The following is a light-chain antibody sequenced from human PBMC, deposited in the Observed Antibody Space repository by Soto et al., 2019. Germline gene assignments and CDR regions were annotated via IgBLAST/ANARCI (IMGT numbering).Light chain of an antibody. CDR3: SSYTITSTPDV. V-gene: IGLV2-14*01. J-gene: IGLJ1*01. Sequence: QSALTQPASVSGSPGQSITISCTGTSSDVGGYNYVSWYQQHPGKAPKLIIYEVTNRPSGVSNRFSGSKSGNTASLTISGLQAEDEADYYCSSYTITSTPDVFATGTKLTVL. CDR2: EVT. CDR1: SSDVGGYNY.